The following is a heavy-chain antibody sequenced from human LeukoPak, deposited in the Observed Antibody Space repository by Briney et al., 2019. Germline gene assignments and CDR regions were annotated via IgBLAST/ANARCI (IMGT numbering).Heavy chain of an antibody. Sequence: PGGSLRLSCAASGFTFSSYSMSGVRQAPAKGLECVSYITSPSSTIYYADSVKGRFTISRDNAKSSLYLQMNTLRAEDTAVYYCARVHTVVPPFDSWGQGTLVTVSS. V-gene: IGHV3-48*01. CDR2: ITSPSSTI. J-gene: IGHJ4*02. CDR1: GFTFSSYS. CDR3: ARVHTVVPPFDS. D-gene: IGHD4-23*01.